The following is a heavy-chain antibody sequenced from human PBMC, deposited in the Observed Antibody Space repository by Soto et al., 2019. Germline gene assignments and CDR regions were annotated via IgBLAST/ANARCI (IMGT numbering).Heavy chain of an antibody. CDR1: GYTFTNFG. CDR3: ARGTTVGSPSDY. D-gene: IGHD4-17*01. CDR2: ISAYNGNT. Sequence: GASVKVSCKTSGYTFTNFGFSWVRQAPGQGLEWMGWISAYNGNTNYAQKFQGRVSMTTDTSTSTVYMELRSLRSDDTAVYYCARGTTVGSPSDYGGQGPLVPVSS. V-gene: IGHV1-18*01. J-gene: IGHJ4*02.